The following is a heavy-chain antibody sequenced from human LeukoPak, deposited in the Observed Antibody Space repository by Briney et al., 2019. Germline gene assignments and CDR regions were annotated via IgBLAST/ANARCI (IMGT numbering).Heavy chain of an antibody. CDR2: IKFHGHET. D-gene: IGHD1-1*01. J-gene: IGHJ4*02. Sequence: PGGSLTLSCVASGSNFNNYDLHWVRQAPGKGLEWVAFIKFHGHETFYADSVEGRFTFSRDNSRNTVYLQMNSLRSEDTAVYYCAREAPICRNADCRTGFDYWGQGTLVAVSS. V-gene: IGHV3-30*02. CDR1: GSNFNNYD. CDR3: AREAPICRNADCRTGFDY.